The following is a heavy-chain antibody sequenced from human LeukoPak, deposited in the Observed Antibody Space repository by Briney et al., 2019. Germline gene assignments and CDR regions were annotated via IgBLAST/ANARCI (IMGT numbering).Heavy chain of an antibody. J-gene: IGHJ6*03. V-gene: IGHV1-69*01. Sequence: SVKVSCKASGGTFSSYAISWVQQAPGQGLEWMGGIIPIFGTANYAQKFQGRVTITADESTSTAYMELSSLRSEDTAVYYCARGGYDFWSGYYPIYYYYYMDVWGKGTTVTVSS. D-gene: IGHD3-3*01. CDR2: IIPIFGTA. CDR3: ARGGYDFWSGYYPIYYYYYMDV. CDR1: GGTFSSYA.